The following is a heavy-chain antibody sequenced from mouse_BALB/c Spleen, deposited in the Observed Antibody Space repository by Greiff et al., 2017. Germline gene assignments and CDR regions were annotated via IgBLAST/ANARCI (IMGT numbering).Heavy chain of an antibody. CDR3: ARDPTYDYDGEGYAMDY. J-gene: IGHJ4*01. Sequence: VMLVESGPGLVAPSQSLSITCTVSGFSLTGYGVNWVRQPPGKGLEWLGMIWGDGSTDYNSALKSRLSISKDNSKSQVFLKMNSLQTDDTARYYCARDPTYDYDGEGYAMDYWGQGTSVTVSS. D-gene: IGHD2-4*01. V-gene: IGHV2-6-7*01. CDR2: IWGDGST. CDR1: GFSLTGYG.